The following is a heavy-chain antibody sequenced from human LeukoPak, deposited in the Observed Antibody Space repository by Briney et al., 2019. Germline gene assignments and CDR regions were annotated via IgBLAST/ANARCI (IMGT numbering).Heavy chain of an antibody. V-gene: IGHV3-23*01. CDR3: AKDHSPSYDSSGYYLPHDAFDI. J-gene: IGHJ3*02. Sequence: GGSLRLSCAASGITFSSYAMSWVRQAPGKGLEWVSAISGSGGSTYYADSVKGRFTISRDNSKNTLYLQMNSLRAEDTAVYYCAKDHSPSYDSSGYYLPHDAFDIWGQGTMVTVSS. CDR2: ISGSGGST. CDR1: GITFSSYA. D-gene: IGHD3-22*01.